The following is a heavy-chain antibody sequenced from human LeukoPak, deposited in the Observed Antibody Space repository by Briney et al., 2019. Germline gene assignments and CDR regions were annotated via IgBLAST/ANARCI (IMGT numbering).Heavy chain of an antibody. Sequence: PGGSLRLSCAASGFTVSSNYMSWVRQAPGKGLEWVTVIYSGGSTYYADSVKGRFTISRDNAKNSLYLQMNSLRAEDTAVYYCARDQRDCSSTSCYSGYYYYGMDVWGQGTTVSVSS. J-gene: IGHJ6*02. D-gene: IGHD2-2*01. CDR2: IYSGGST. CDR3: ARDQRDCSSTSCYSGYYYYGMDV. V-gene: IGHV3-66*01. CDR1: GFTVSSNY.